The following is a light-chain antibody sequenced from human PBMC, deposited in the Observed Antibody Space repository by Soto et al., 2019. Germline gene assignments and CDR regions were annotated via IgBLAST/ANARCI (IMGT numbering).Light chain of an antibody. CDR3: SSYAGSNNYV. J-gene: IGLJ1*01. V-gene: IGLV2-8*01. CDR1: SSDVGNYDS. CDR2: EVN. Sequence: QSVLTQPPSASGSPGQSVTISCTGTSSDVGNYDSVSWYQHHPGKAPQAVIYEVNKRPSGVPDRFSGSKSGNTAPLTVSGLQAEDEGDYYCSSYAGSNNYVFGTGTKATVL.